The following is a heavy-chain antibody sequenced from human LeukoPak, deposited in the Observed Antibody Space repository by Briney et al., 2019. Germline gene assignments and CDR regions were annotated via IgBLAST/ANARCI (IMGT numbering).Heavy chain of an antibody. J-gene: IGHJ6*03. CDR2: ISDSGGRT. CDR1: GFTFSSYS. V-gene: IGHV3-23*01. D-gene: IGHD3-3*01. Sequence: GGSLRLSCAASGFTFSSYSMSWVRQAPGKGLEWVSAISDSGGRTYYADSVKGRFTISRDKSKNTLYLQMNSLRAEDTAVYYCARRVVMTDHDCCDRVVGGKGPTVTLP. CDR3: ARRVVMTDHDCCDRVV.